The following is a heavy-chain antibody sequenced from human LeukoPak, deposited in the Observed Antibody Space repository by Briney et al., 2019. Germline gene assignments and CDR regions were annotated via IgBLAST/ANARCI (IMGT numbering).Heavy chain of an antibody. CDR2: IKQDGSEK. CDR3: ARGLTSRIQLWLSY. Sequence: GGSLRLSCAASGFTFSSYWMSWVRQAPGKGLEWVANIKQDGSEKYYVDSVKGRFTISRDNAKNSLYLQMNSLRAEDTAVYYCARGLTSRIQLWLSYWGQGTLVTVSS. J-gene: IGHJ4*02. V-gene: IGHV3-7*01. CDR1: GFTFSSYW. D-gene: IGHD5-18*01.